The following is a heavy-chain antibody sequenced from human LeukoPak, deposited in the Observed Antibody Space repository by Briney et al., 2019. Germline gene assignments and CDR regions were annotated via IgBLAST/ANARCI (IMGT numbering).Heavy chain of an antibody. J-gene: IGHJ4*02. D-gene: IGHD3-22*01. CDR1: GGSISSGGYS. Sequence: SETLSLTCAVSGGSISSGGYSWSWIWQPPGKGLEWIGYIYYSGSTYYNPSLKSRVTISVDTSKNQFSLKLSSVTAADTAVYYCARVATYYDSSGYYVDYWGQGTLVTVSS. CDR3: ARVATYYDSSGYYVDY. CDR2: IYYSGST. V-gene: IGHV4-30-4*07.